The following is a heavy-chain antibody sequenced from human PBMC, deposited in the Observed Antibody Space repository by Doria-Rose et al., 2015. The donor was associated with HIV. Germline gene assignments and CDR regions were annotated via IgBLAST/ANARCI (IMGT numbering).Heavy chain of an antibody. V-gene: IGHV4-34*01. CDR1: GGSFSGYY. CDR3: ARGLHRGGWNDVDYYYGMDV. J-gene: IGHJ6*02. CDR2: INHSGST. Sequence: QVQLQESGAGLVKPSETLSLTCAVFGGSFSGYYWSWIRQPPGKGLEWIGVINHSGSTNYKTPLKSRVTISLDTSKNLFSLKLSSVTAADTAVYYCARGLHRGGWNDVDYYYGMDVWGQGTTVTVSS. D-gene: IGHD1-1*01.